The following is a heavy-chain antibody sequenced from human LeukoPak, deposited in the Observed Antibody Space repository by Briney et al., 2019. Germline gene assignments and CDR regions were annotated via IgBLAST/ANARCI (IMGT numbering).Heavy chain of an antibody. CDR3: AREQYGSDDALDI. V-gene: IGHV3-33*08. J-gene: IGHJ3*02. CDR1: GFTFSSFP. CDR2: IWFDGSNQ. D-gene: IGHD4-17*01. Sequence: PGKSLRLSCAASGFTFSSFPMHWVRQAPGKGLEWVAVIWFDGSNQYYADSVKGRFTVSRDNSKNTMDLQMNSLRAEDTAVYYCAREQYGSDDALDIWGQGTMVTVSS.